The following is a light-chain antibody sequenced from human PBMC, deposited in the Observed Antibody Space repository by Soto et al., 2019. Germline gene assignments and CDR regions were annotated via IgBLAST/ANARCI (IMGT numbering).Light chain of an antibody. CDR2: DAS. V-gene: IGKV1-5*01. CDR3: QQYNSYST. CDR1: QSIRTW. Sequence: DIQMTQSPSTLSASVGDRVTITCRASQSIRTWLAWYQQKPGEAPSLLIYDASSLESGVPSRFSGSGSGTEFTLTISSLQPDDFATYYCQQYNSYSTFGQGTKVDIK. J-gene: IGKJ1*01.